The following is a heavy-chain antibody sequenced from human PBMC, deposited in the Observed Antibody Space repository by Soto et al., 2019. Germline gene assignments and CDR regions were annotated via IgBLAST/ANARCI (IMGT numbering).Heavy chain of an antibody. CDR3: ARDQEYCSGGSCSQYYYYYGMDV. V-gene: IGHV3-21*01. CDR2: ISSSSSYI. J-gene: IGHJ6*02. D-gene: IGHD2-15*01. Sequence: GGSLRLSCAASGFTFSSYSVNWVRQAPGKGLEWVSSISSSSSYIYYADSVKGRFTISRDNAKNSLYLQMNSLRAEDTAVYYCARDQEYCSGGSCSQYYYYYGMDVWGQGTTVTVSS. CDR1: GFTFSSYS.